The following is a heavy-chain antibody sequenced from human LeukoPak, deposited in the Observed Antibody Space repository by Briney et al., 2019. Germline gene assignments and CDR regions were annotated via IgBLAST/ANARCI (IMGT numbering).Heavy chain of an antibody. CDR1: GFTLGTYG. D-gene: IGHD7-27*01. J-gene: IGHJ2*01. CDR2: ITGSSTWT. CDR3: ARELVSLGTGYFDL. Sequence: GGSLRLSCEASGFTLGTYGMTWVPQAPGKGLEWVSGITGSSTWTYYADSVGGRFTISRDNSKNTLHLQMNNLTADNTAIYYCARELVSLGTGYFDLWGRGTLVSVSS. V-gene: IGHV3-23*01.